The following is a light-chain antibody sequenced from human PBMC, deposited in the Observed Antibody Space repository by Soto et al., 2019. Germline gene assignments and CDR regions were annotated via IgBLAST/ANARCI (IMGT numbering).Light chain of an antibody. CDR1: SSDVGSYNL. J-gene: IGLJ3*02. Sequence: QSVLTQPASVSGSPGQSITISCTGTSSDVGSYNLVSWYQQHPDKAPKLMIYEGSKRPSGFSNRFSGSKSGNTASLTISGLQAEDEADYYCCSYAGSSTWVFRGGTKLTVL. V-gene: IGLV2-23*01. CDR2: EGS. CDR3: CSYAGSSTWV.